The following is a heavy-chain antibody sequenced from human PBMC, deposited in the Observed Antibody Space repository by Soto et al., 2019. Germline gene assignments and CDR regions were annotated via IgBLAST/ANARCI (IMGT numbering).Heavy chain of an antibody. CDR2: IFYSGTT. J-gene: IGHJ6*02. V-gene: IGHV4-30-4*01. Sequence: SETLSLTCTVSGDSISSADCYWSWIRQTPGKGLEWIGHIFYSGTTYYSPSLKSRLTISVDTSKNHFSLRLTSVTAADTAVYYCARDLWVEPELYYYGMDVWGQGTTVTVSS. CDR1: GDSISSADCY. D-gene: IGHD1-1*01. CDR3: ARDLWVEPELYYYGMDV.